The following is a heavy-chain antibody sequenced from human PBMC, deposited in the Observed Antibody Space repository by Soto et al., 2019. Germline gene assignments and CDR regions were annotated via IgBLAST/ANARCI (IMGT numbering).Heavy chain of an antibody. CDR3: ARAPIE. CDR1: GGSISSGGYF. Sequence: QVQLQESGPGLVKPSQTLSLTCTVSGGSISSGGYFWSWIRQHPGKGLEWIGYIYYSGSTYYNPSRXSXXTIAVDTSKNQCSLKLSPVTAADTAVYYCARAPIEWGQGTLVTVSS. D-gene: IGHD1-26*01. V-gene: IGHV4-31*03. CDR2: IYYSGST. J-gene: IGHJ4*01.